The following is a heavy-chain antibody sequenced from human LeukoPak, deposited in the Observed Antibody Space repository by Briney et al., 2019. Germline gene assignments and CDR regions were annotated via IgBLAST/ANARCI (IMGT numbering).Heavy chain of an antibody. Sequence: ASVKVSCKASGYTFTDYYMHWVRQAPGQGLEWMGWINPNSGGTNYAQKFQGRVTMTRDTSISTAYMELSSLRSDDTAVYYCARAVAGIDYWGQGTLVTVSS. CDR2: INPNSGGT. CDR1: GYTFTDYY. V-gene: IGHV1-2*02. J-gene: IGHJ4*02. CDR3: ARAVAGIDY. D-gene: IGHD6-19*01.